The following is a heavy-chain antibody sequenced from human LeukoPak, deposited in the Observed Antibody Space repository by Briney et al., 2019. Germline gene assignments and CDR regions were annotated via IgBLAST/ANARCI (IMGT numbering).Heavy chain of an antibody. CDR2: ISGSSSPI. D-gene: IGHD6-19*01. CDR1: GFTLSTYS. V-gene: IGHV3-48*02. J-gene: IGHJ4*02. CDR3: TREKWSGTGWFCY. Sequence: GGSLRLSCAASGFTLSTYSMNSVRQAPGKGLEWVAYISGSSSPIYYADSVKGRFTISRDNAKNSLYLLVNSLRDQDTAVYYCTREKWSGTGWFCYWGRGTLVTVSS.